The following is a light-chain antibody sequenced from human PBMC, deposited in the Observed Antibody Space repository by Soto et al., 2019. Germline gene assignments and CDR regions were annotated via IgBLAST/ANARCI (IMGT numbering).Light chain of an antibody. CDR2: DAS. Sequence: DIQMTQSPSTLSASVGDRVTITCRASQNIYRWLAWYQQKPGKAPKLLIYDASTLQGGVPSRFGGSVSGTEFTLTVSSLQPEDFATYYCQQLFMYPPTFGPGTKVDIK. V-gene: IGKV1-5*01. CDR1: QNIYRW. CDR3: QQLFMYPPT. J-gene: IGKJ3*01.